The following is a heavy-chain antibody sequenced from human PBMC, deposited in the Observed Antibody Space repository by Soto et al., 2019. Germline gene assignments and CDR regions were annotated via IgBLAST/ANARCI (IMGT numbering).Heavy chain of an antibody. CDR1: GGSISSGGYY. D-gene: IGHD5-12*01. CDR2: IYYSGST. J-gene: IGHJ4*02. Sequence: QVQLQESGPGLVKPSQTLSLTCTVSGGSISSGGYYWSWIRQHPGKGLEWIGYIYYSGSTYHNPSLPSRITISLDTSKNQFSRKPSSVTAADTAVYYCARMRGYSGDGRLDYWGQGTLVTVSS. V-gene: IGHV4-31*03. CDR3: ARMRGYSGDGRLDY.